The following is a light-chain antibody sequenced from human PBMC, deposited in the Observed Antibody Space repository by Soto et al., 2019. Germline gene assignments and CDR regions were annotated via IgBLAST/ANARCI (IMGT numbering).Light chain of an antibody. V-gene: IGKV4-1*01. CDR2: WAS. Sequence: DIVMTQSPDSLGVSLGERATINCKSTQSVLHNSNKKNYLAWYQQKPGQPPKLLIYWASSRESGVPDRFSGSGSGTEFTLTISSLQPDDFATYYCQQYNSIGYTFGQGTKLEIK. CDR3: QQYNSIGYT. J-gene: IGKJ2*01. CDR1: QSVLHNSNKKNY.